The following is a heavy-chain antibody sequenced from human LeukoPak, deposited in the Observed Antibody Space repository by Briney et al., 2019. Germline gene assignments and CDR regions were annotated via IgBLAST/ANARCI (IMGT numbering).Heavy chain of an antibody. D-gene: IGHD5-24*01. J-gene: IGHJ3*02. CDR3: ARPVEMATIFDAFDI. V-gene: IGHV1-18*01. CDR1: GYTFTSYG. CDR2: ISAYNGNT. Sequence: EASVKVSCKASGYTFTSYGISWVRQAPGQGLEWMGWISAYNGNTNYAQKLQGRVTMTRDTSTSTVYMELSSLRSEDTAVYYCARPVEMATIFDAFDIWGQGTMVTVSS.